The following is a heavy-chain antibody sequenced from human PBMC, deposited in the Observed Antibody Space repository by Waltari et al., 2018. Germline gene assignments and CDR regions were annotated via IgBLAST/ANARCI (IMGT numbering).Heavy chain of an antibody. CDR3: ARVNGPYCSGGSCYSGDY. CDR2: IIPILGIA. D-gene: IGHD2-15*01. J-gene: IGHJ4*02. V-gene: IGHV1-69*04. CDR1: GGTLSSYA. Sequence: VQLVQSGVEVKKPGSSVEVSCKASGGTLSSYAISWVGQARSHRLEWMGGIIPILGIANYAQKFQGRVTITADESTSTAYMELSSLRSEDTAVYYCARVNGPYCSGGSCYSGDYWGQGTLVTVSS.